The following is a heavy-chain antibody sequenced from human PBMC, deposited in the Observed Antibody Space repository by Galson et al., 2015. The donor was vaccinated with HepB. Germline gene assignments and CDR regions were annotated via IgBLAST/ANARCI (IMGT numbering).Heavy chain of an antibody. J-gene: IGHJ5*02. Sequence: SVKVSCKASGYTFSSYSITWVRQAPGQGLEWMGWINAYSRTTNYVRQLQGRVTMTTDTSTRTAYMELRSLRSDDTAVYYCARGALVAVVDATQNNWFDPWGQGTLVTVSS. V-gene: IGHV1-18*01. CDR2: INAYSRTT. CDR1: GYTFSSYS. D-gene: IGHD2-15*01. CDR3: ARGALVAVVDATQNNWFDP.